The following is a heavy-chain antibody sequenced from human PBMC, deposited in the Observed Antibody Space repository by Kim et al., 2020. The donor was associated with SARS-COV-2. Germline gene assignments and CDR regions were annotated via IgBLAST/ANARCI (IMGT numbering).Heavy chain of an antibody. D-gene: IGHD4-17*01. J-gene: IGHJ4*02. CDR1: GGSISSGGYY. Sequence: SETLSLTCTVSGGSISSGGYYWSWIRQHPGKGLEWIGYIYYSGSTYYNPSLKSRVTISVDTSKNQFSLKLSSVTAADTAVYYCASIPVTTTGLLYWGQGTLVIVSS. CDR3: ASIPVTTTGLLY. CDR2: IYYSGST. V-gene: IGHV4-31*03.